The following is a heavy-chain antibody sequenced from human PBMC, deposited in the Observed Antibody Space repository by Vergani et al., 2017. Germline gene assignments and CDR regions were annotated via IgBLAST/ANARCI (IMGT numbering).Heavy chain of an antibody. J-gene: IGHJ5*02. CDR3: ARLPRGRYYYDSSANGA. D-gene: IGHD3-22*01. CDR2: IDPSDSYT. V-gene: IGHV5-10-1*01. CDR1: GGIFTSYW. Sequence: VQLVQSGAEVKKPGSSVKVSCKASGGIFTSYWISWVRQMPGKGLEWMGRIDPSDSYTNYSPSFQGHVTISADKSISTAYLQWSSLKASDTAMYYCARLPRGRYYYDSSANGAWGQGTLVTVSS.